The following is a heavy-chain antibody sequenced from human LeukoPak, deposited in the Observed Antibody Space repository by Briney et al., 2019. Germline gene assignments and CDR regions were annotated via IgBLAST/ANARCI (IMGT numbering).Heavy chain of an antibody. J-gene: IGHJ4*02. CDR1: GFTFGNYA. CDR2: ISGSGGST. V-gene: IGHV3-23*01. D-gene: IGHD3-22*01. CDR3: AKDLSYDSSGYSY. Sequence: QPGGSLRLSCTASGFTFGNYAMSWVRQAPGKGLEWVSAISGSGGSTYYADSVKGRFTISRDNSKNTLYLQMNSLRAEDTAVYYCAKDLSYDSSGYSYWGQGTLVTVSS.